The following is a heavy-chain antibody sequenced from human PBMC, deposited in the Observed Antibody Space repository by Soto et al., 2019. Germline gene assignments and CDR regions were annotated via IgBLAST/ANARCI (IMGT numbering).Heavy chain of an antibody. D-gene: IGHD6-13*01. CDR2: INAGNGNT. J-gene: IGHJ5*02. Sequence: ASVKVSCKASGYTFTGYAMHWVRQAPGQRLEWMGWINAGNGNTKYSQKFQGRVTITRDTSASTAYMELSSLRSEDTAVYYCATGISFYNWFDPWGQATMVTVPQ. CDR1: GYTFTGYA. CDR3: ATGISFYNWFDP. V-gene: IGHV1-3*01.